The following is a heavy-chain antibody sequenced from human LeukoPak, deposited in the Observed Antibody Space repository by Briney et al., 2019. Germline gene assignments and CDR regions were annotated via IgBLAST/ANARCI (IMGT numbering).Heavy chain of an antibody. V-gene: IGHV3-49*04. CDR3: TRDRGYSYGIPDY. Sequence: GGSLRLSCAASGFTFSSYWMSWVRQAPGKGLEWVGFIRSKAYGGTTEYAASVKGRFTISRDDSKSIAYLQMNSLKTEDTAVYYCTRDRGYSYGIPDYWGQGTLVTVSS. CDR1: GFTFSSYW. D-gene: IGHD5-18*01. CDR2: IRSKAYGGTT. J-gene: IGHJ4*02.